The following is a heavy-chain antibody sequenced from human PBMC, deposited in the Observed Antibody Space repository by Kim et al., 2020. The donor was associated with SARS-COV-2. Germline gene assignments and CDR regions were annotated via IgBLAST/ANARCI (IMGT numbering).Heavy chain of an antibody. CDR2: INPNSGGT. D-gene: IGHD6-6*01. V-gene: IGHV1-2*06. J-gene: IGHJ2*01. Sequence: ASVKVSCKASGYTFTGYYMHWVRQAPGQGLEWMGRINPNSGGTNYAQKFQGRVTMTRDTSISTAYMELSRLRSDDTAVYYCARGLWGSIAARPWYFDLWGRGTLVTVSS. CDR3: ARGLWGSIAARPWYFDL. CDR1: GYTFTGYY.